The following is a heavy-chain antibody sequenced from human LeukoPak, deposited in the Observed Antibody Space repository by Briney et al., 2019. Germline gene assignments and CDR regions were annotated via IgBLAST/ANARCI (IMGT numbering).Heavy chain of an antibody. V-gene: IGHV3-9*01. CDR3: ARDGPPTWIPLDI. D-gene: IGHD5-12*01. CDR2: ISWNSGYI. CDR1: GFTFDNYA. J-gene: IGHJ3*02. Sequence: TGGSLRLSCAASGFTFDNYAMHWVRQAPGKGLEWLSIISWNSGYIGYADSVKGRFTISRDNAKNSVYLQMNSLRAEDTAVYYCARDGPPTWIPLDIWGQGTMVTVSS.